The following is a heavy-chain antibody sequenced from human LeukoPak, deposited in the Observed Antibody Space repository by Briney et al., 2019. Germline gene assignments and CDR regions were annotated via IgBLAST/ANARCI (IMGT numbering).Heavy chain of an antibody. V-gene: IGHV4-34*01. J-gene: IGHJ4*02. CDR2: INHSGST. D-gene: IGHD6-19*01. CDR1: GGSFSGYY. Sequence: PSETLSLTCAVYGGSFSGYYWSWIRQSPGKGLEWIGEINHSGSTNYNPSLKSRVTISVDTSKNQFSLKLSSVTAADTAVYYCARVRGSKWVARFDSWGREPWSPSPQ. CDR3: ARVRGSKWVARFDS.